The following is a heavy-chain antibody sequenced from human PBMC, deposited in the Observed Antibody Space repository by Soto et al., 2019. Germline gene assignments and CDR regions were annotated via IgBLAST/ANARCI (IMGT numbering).Heavy chain of an antibody. J-gene: IGHJ4*02. CDR2: IYPGDSDT. CDR3: ARLFDTSGWYDY. V-gene: IGHV5-51*01. Sequence: GESLKISCKVSGYNFTTYWIGWVRQMPGKGLECMGIIYPGDSDTRYSPSFQGQVTISADKFLSTAYLQWSSLKASDTAMYYCARLFDTSGWYDYWGQGSLVTVSS. D-gene: IGHD6-19*01. CDR1: GYNFTTYW.